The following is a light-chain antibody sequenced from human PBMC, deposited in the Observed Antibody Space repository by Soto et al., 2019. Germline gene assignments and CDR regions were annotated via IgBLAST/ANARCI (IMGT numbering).Light chain of an antibody. V-gene: IGKV3-15*01. J-gene: IGKJ1*01. CDR3: QQYNNWPPWT. CDR2: GAS. CDR1: QSLNSN. Sequence: EIVLTQSPATLSVSPGERATLSCRASQSLNSNLVWYQQKPGQAPRLLIYGASTRATGIPARFSGSGSGTEFTLTISSLQSEDFAVYYSQQYNNWPPWTFGQGTKVEIK.